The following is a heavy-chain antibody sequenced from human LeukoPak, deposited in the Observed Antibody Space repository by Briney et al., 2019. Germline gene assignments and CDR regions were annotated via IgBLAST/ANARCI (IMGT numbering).Heavy chain of an antibody. J-gene: IGHJ4*02. Sequence: PGGSLRLSCAASGFTFSSYALSWVRQAPGKGLEWVSAISGSGGSTYYADSVKGRFTISRDNSKNTLYLQMNSLRAEDTAVYYCAKDRSAYSSSWCPFDYWGQGTLVTVSS. CDR1: GFTFSSYA. CDR3: AKDRSAYSSSWCPFDY. V-gene: IGHV3-23*01. CDR2: ISGSGGST. D-gene: IGHD6-13*01.